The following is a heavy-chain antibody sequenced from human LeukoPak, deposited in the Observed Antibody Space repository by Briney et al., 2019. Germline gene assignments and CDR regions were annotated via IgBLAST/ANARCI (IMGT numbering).Heavy chain of an antibody. Sequence: SVKVSCKASGYTVTSYYMHWVRQAPGQGLEWMGGIIPIFGTANYAQKFQGRVTITADESTSTAYMELSSLRSEDTAVYYCASGYYDSSGYYYYDYWGQGTLVTVSS. V-gene: IGHV1-69*13. CDR3: ASGYYDSSGYYYYDY. CDR2: IIPIFGTA. CDR1: GYTVTSYY. D-gene: IGHD3-22*01. J-gene: IGHJ4*02.